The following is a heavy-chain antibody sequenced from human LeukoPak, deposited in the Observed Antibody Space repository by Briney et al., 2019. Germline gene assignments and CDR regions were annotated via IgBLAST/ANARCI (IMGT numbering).Heavy chain of an antibody. J-gene: IGHJ4*02. CDR1: GFAFKTYS. CDR3: ARQLAV. CDR2: IWPDGSNE. Sequence: GRALRLSCEAAGFAFKTYSMHWVRQGPGKGLEWVAAIWPDGSNEYYANSVKGRFFSSRDNSKNTLYLQMNSLRVDDTAVYYCARQLAVWGQGTLVTVSS. V-gene: IGHV3-33*01.